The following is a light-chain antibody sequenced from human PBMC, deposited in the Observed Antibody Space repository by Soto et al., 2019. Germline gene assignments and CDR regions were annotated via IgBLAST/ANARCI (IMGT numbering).Light chain of an antibody. CDR3: MQAIQPPLT. CDR2: LGS. CDR1: QSLLHSNGYNY. V-gene: IGKV2-28*01. Sequence: DIVMTQSPLSLPVTPGEPASISCRSSQSLLHSNGYNYLDWYLQKPGQSPQLLIYLGSNRASGVPERFSGSGSGTDFTLKISRVEAEDVGVYYCMQAIQPPLTFGVGTKVEIK. J-gene: IGKJ4*01.